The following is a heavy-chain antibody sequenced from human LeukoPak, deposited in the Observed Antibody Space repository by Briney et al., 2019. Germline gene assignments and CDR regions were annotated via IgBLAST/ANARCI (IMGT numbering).Heavy chain of an antibody. CDR1: GYSITRGYY. CDR3: ARHGGSNHIQRTFDI. CDR2: MYHSGST. V-gene: IGHV4-38-2*01. J-gene: IGHJ3*02. D-gene: IGHD1-26*01. Sequence: PSETLSLTCDVSGYSITRGYYWAWIRQPPGKGLEFIGSMYHSGSTYYNPSLKSRVTISVDTSKNQFSLKLSSVTAADTAVYYCARHGGSNHIQRTFDIWGQGTMVTVSS.